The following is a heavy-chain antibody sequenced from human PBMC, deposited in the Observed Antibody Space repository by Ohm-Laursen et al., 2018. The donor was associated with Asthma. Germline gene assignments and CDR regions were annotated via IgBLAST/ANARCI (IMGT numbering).Heavy chain of an antibody. J-gene: IGHJ6*02. V-gene: IGHV3-7*01. CDR1: GFTFSSYA. CDR3: ARDPYYSSSWIYYYGMDV. Sequence: GSLRLSCSASGFTFSSYAMSWVRQAPGKGLEWVANIKQDGSEKYYVDSVKGRFTISRDNAKNSLYLQMNSLRAEDTAVYYCARDPYYSSSWIYYYGMDVWGQGTTVTVSS. D-gene: IGHD6-13*01. CDR2: IKQDGSEK.